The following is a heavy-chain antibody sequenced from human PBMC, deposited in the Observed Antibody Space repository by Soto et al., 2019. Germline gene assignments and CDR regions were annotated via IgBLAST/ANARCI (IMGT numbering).Heavy chain of an antibody. Sequence: DVQLVESGGGLVQPGGSLKLSCAASGFSISGSGMHWVRQASGKGLEWIGRIRSKANKYATSYAASVEGRFTISRDDSKNTAFLEMNDLKTEDSAVYFCTSPRIAVAGVFWYFDLWGRGTLVTVSS. D-gene: IGHD6-19*01. V-gene: IGHV3-73*01. CDR1: GFSISGSG. CDR2: IRSKANKYAT. J-gene: IGHJ2*01. CDR3: TSPRIAVAGVFWYFDL.